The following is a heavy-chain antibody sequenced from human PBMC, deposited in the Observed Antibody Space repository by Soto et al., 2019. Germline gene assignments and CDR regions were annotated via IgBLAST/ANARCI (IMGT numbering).Heavy chain of an antibody. V-gene: IGHV4-59*01. CDR1: GGSISSYY. CDR3: ARVLSRGSGSFTFDY. CDR2: IYYSGST. D-gene: IGHD3-10*01. Sequence: SETLSLTCTVSGGSISSYYWSWIRQPPGKGLEWIGYIYYSGSTNYNPSLKSRVTISVDTSKNQFSLKLSSVTAADTAVYYCARVLSRGSGSFTFDYWGQGTLVTVSS. J-gene: IGHJ4*02.